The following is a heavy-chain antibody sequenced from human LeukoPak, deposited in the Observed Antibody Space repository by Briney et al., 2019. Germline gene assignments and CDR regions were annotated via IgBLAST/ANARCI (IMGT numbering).Heavy chain of an antibody. D-gene: IGHD2-2*01. Sequence: GGSLRLSCAASGFTFDDYAMHWVRQAPGKGLEWVSGISWNSGSIGYADSVKGRFTISRDNAKNSLYLQMNSLRAEDTAVYYCARAGVVVVPAAMQLLIDYWGQGTLVTVSS. CDR2: ISWNSGSI. V-gene: IGHV3-9*01. CDR1: GFTFDDYA. J-gene: IGHJ4*02. CDR3: ARAGVVVVPAAMQLLIDY.